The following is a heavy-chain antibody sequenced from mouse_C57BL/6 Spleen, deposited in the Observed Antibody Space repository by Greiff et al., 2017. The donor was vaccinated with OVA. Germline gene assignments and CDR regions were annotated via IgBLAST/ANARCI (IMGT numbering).Heavy chain of an antibody. CDR2: IYPSDSET. CDR1: GYTFTSYW. J-gene: IGHJ2*01. CDR3: ARGGGVLFDY. Sequence: VQLQQPGAELVRPGSSVKLSCKASGYTFTSYWMDWVKQRPGQGLEWIGNIYPSDSETHYNQKFKDKATLTVDKSSSTAYMQLSSLTSEDSAVYYCARGGGVLFDYWGQGTTLTVSS. V-gene: IGHV1-61*01.